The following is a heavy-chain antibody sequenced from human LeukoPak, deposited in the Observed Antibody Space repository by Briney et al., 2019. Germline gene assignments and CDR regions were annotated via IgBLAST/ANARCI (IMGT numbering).Heavy chain of an antibody. CDR3: ARLGQWLTPDY. V-gene: IGHV5-51*01. J-gene: IGHJ4*02. D-gene: IGHD6-19*01. Sequence: GESRKISSMAFVYSFTSYCIGWVRQMPGKGLEWMDIIYTGDSDTRYSRSFKGQVTTSAHNSIRTGYLKWSGMNASDTAMYYCARLGQWLTPDYWGQGTLVTVSS. CDR1: VYSFTSYC. CDR2: IYTGDSDT.